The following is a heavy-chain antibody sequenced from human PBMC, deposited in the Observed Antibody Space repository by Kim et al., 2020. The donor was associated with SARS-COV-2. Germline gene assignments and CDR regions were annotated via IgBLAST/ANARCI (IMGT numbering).Heavy chain of an antibody. V-gene: IGHV3-23*01. J-gene: IGHJ4*02. CDR2: ISSSDTGE. D-gene: IGHD6-19*01. CDR3: ATSSGWSDY. CDR1: GFSFSHYA. Sequence: GGSLRLSCAASGFSFSHYAMTWVRQAPGRGLEWVAVISSSDTGEYYADSVKGRFTIFRDNSKNTVYLQINSVRVDDTAMYYCATSSGWSDYWGQGTLVTVSS.